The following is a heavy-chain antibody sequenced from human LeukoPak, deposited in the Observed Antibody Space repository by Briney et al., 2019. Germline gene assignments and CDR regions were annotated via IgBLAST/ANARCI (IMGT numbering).Heavy chain of an antibody. V-gene: IGHV1-46*01. CDR1: GYTFTNYY. J-gene: IGHJ4*02. D-gene: IGHD2-8*02. CDR2: INPTGTGT. CDR3: AREESGGYFDY. Sequence: ASVKVSCKASGYTFTNYYMHWVRRAPGQGLEWVGLINPTGTGTNYAQKFRGRVTLTRDTSTTTVYMELSSLRSEDTAVYYCAREESGGYFDYWGQGTPVTVSS.